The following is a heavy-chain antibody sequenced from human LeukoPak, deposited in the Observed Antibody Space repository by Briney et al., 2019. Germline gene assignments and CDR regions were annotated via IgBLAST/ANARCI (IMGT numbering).Heavy chain of an antibody. D-gene: IGHD4-17*01. J-gene: IGHJ6*03. Sequence: GGSLRLSCAASGFTFSDYNMRWIRPAPGKGLEWVSYISSSGSTIYYADSVKGRFTISRDNAKNSLYLQMNSLRAEDTAVYYCAREVYGDYGRYYYYYMDVWGKGTTVTISS. CDR3: AREVYGDYGRYYYYYMDV. CDR1: GFTFSDYN. CDR2: ISSSGSTI. V-gene: IGHV3-11*04.